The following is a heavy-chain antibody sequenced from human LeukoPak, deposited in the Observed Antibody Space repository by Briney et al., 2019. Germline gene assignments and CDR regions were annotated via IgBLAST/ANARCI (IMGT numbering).Heavy chain of an antibody. J-gene: IGHJ5*02. V-gene: IGHV4-39*01. CDR1: GASISSRAYY. CDR2: IYFGST. Sequence: SETLSLTCTVSGASISSRAYYWGWLRQPPGKGLEYIGSIYFGSTFYNPSLKSRVTISVDTSKDQFSLNLTSVTAADTALYYSASHPPTNNWFDPWGQGILVTVSS. CDR3: ASHPPTNNWFDP.